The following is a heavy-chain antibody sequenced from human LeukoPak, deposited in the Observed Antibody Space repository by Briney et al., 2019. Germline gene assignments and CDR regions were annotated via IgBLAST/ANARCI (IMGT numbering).Heavy chain of an antibody. CDR2: ITRSSDVI. Sequence: GGSLRLSCAASGFTFSSYSINWVRQAPGKGLEWVSYITRSSDVIYYADSVKGRFTISRDNSKNMVYLQMNSLRAEDTAVYYCAKDLLYYDILTGYLDYWGQGTLVTVSS. J-gene: IGHJ4*02. V-gene: IGHV3-48*01. D-gene: IGHD3-9*01. CDR3: AKDLLYYDILTGYLDY. CDR1: GFTFSSYS.